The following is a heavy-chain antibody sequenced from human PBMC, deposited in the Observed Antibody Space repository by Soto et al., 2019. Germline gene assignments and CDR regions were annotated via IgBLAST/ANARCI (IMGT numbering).Heavy chain of an antibody. J-gene: IGHJ5*02. CDR2: ISSSSSYI. D-gene: IGHD6-13*01. CDR1: GFTFSSYS. Sequence: LRLSCAASGFTFSSYSMNWVRQAPGKGLEWVSSISSSSSYIYYADSVKGRFTISRDNAKNSLYLQMNSLRAEDTAVYYCARDRDSSSWYGWFDPWGQGTLVTVSS. V-gene: IGHV3-21*01. CDR3: ARDRDSSSWYGWFDP.